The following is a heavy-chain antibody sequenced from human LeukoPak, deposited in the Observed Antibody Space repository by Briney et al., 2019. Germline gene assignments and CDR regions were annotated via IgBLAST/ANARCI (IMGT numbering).Heavy chain of an antibody. CDR1: RFTFNTYA. CDR2: ISGTGDTT. J-gene: IGHJ4*02. Sequence: GGALRLSCAASRFTFNTYAMAWVRQAPGKGLEWVSDISGTGDTTYYADSVKGRFTISRDNSKNTLFLQMNSLRAEDTAIYYCAKGPPDSSTWYKRSEGWGQGTLVTVSS. CDR3: AKGPPDSSTWYKRSEG. D-gene: IGHD6-13*01. V-gene: IGHV3-23*01.